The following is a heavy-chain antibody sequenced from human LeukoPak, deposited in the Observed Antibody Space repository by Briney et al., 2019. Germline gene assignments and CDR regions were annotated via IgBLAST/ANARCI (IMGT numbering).Heavy chain of an antibody. J-gene: IGHJ4*02. V-gene: IGHV3-48*02. D-gene: IGHD3-9*01. CDR2: IRTTAEGAKYA. CDR3: ATDQRYAFDY. CDR1: GFSFTDYP. Sequence: PGGSLRLSCAPSGFSFTDYPMNWVRQAPGKGLEWISNIRTTAEGAKYAYYADAVKGRVTNSRDDGKNTLYLHMNSLRDDDTAVYYCATDQRYAFDYWGQGILVTVSS.